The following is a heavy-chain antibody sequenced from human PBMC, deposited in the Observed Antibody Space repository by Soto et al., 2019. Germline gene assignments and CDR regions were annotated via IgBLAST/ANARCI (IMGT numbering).Heavy chain of an antibody. D-gene: IGHD2-21*01. CDR1: GFTFSSYA. J-gene: IGHJ4*02. CDR2: ISGSGGST. Sequence: WGSLIVGCASSGFTFSSYAMSWVRQAPGKGLEWVSAISGSGGSTYYADSVKGRFTISRDNSKNTLYLQMNSLRPEDTAVYYCAREVVLTEWYFDNWGQGIMVTVSS. V-gene: IGHV3-23*01. CDR3: AREVVLTEWYFDN.